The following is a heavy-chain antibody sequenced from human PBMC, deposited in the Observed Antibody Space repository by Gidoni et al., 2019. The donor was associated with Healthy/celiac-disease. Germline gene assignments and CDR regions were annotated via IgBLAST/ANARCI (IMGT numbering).Heavy chain of an antibody. D-gene: IGHD4-17*01. CDR2: ISGSGGST. V-gene: IGHV3-23*01. CDR1: GFTFSSYA. J-gene: IGHJ4*02. CDR3: AKVDYGDCWDY. Sequence: EVQLLEPGGGLVQPGGSLRPSCAASGFTFSSYARSWVRQAPGKGLEWVSAISGSGGSTYYADSVKGRFTISRDNSKNTLYLQMNSLRAEDTAVYYCAKVDYGDCWDYWGQGTLVTVSS.